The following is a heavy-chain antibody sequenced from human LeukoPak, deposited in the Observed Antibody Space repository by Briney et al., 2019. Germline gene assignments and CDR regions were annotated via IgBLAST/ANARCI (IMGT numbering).Heavy chain of an antibody. V-gene: IGHV2-5*01. CDR2: IYWNDDK. D-gene: IGHD6-13*01. CDR1: GFSLSISGVS. CDR3: ARSDSTWYPFDF. J-gene: IGHJ4*02. Sequence: ESGPTLVNPTQTLTLTCTFSGFSLSISGVSVGWIRQPPGKALEWLALIYWNDDKRYSPSLKSRLTITKDTSKNRVVLTMTNMDPVDTATYHCARSDSTWYPFDFWGQGTLVTVSS.